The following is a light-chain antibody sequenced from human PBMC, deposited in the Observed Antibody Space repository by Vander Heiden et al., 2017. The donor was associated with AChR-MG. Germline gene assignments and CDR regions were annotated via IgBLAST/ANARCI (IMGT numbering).Light chain of an antibody. CDR1: QSVGSF. CDR2: DAS. Sequence: ELVLTQSPATLSLSPGERATLSCRASQSVGSFLVWFQQIPGQAPRLLIYDASNRATGIPARFSGSGSGTDFTLTISSLEPEDFAIYYCHERSSWPLTFGGGTKVEI. V-gene: IGKV3-11*01. CDR3: HERSSWPLT. J-gene: IGKJ4*01.